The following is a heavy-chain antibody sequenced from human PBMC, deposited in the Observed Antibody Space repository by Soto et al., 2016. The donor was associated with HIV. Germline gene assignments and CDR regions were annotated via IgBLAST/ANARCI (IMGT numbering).Heavy chain of an antibody. D-gene: IGHD1-26*01. Sequence: EVQLVESGGGLVKPGGSLRLSCVASGFTFSTYSMNWVRQAPGKGLEWVSSISSSTSYIYYADSVKGRFSISRDNAKNSLDLQMNSLRADDAAVYYCTRDVASYYRMDYYYMDVWGKGTTVTVSS. J-gene: IGHJ6*03. V-gene: IGHV3-21*02. CDR3: TRDVASYYRMDYYYMDV. CDR2: ISSSTSYI. CDR1: GFTFSTYS.